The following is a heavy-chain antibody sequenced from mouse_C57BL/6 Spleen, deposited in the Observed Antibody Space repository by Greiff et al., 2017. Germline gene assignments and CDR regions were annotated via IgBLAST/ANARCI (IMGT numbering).Heavy chain of an antibody. CDR2: ISYDGSN. J-gene: IGHJ4*01. D-gene: IGHD2-12*01. V-gene: IGHV3-6*01. Sequence: EESGPGLVKPSQSLSLTCSVTGYSITSGYYWNWIRQFPGNKLEWVGYISYDGSNNYNPSLKNRISITRDTSKNQFFLKLNSVTTEDTATYYCARDRYDYAMDYWGQGTSVTVSS. CDR3: ARDRYDYAMDY. CDR1: GYSITSGYY.